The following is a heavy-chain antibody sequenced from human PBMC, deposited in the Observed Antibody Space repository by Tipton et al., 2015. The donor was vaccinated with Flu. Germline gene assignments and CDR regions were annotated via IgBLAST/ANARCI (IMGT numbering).Heavy chain of an antibody. Sequence: TLSLTCSVSGDSMTSSRYYWGWIRQPPGKGLEWIGSIFHSGSTYYNPSLKSRVTISVDTSKNQFSLKLISVTAADAAIYYCARSGSYHHYYFDLWGRGTLVSVSS. D-gene: IGHD1-26*01. J-gene: IGHJ2*01. CDR1: GDSMTSSRYY. V-gene: IGHV4-39*07. CDR3: ARSGSYHHYYFDL. CDR2: IFHSGST.